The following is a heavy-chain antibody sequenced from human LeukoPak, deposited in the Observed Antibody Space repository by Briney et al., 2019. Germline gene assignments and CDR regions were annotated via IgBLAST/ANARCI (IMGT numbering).Heavy chain of an antibody. CDR1: GFTFSSYA. CDR2: IGKGGDT. V-gene: IGHV3-13*04. D-gene: IGHD3-16*01. CDR3: ARGGPGPFDY. J-gene: IGHJ4*02. Sequence: GGSLRLSCAASGFTFSSYAMHWVRQATGKGLEWVSGIGKGGDTYYADSVKGRFIFSRENAKNSVSLQMNSLRAGDTALYYCARGGPGPFDYWGQGTLVTVSS.